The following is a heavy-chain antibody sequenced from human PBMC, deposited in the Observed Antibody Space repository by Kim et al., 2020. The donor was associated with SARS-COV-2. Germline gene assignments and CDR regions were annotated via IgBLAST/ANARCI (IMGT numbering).Heavy chain of an antibody. D-gene: IGHD3-3*01. Sequence: GGSLRLSCAASGFTFSSYAMHWVRQAPGKGLEWVAVISYDGSNKYYADSVKGRFTISRDNSKNTLYLQMNSLRAEDTAVYYCARDYYSKYYDFWSGYSPLDYWGQGTLVTVSS. CDR1: GFTFSSYA. CDR3: ARDYYSKYYDFWSGYSPLDY. V-gene: IGHV3-30-3*01. J-gene: IGHJ4*02. CDR2: ISYDGSNK.